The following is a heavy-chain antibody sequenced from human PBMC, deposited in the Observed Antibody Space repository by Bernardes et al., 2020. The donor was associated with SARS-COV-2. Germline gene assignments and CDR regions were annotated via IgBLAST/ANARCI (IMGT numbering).Heavy chain of an antibody. D-gene: IGHD2-15*01. J-gene: IGHJ3*01. V-gene: IGHV3-30*03. CDR1: GFTFSSHA. CDR2: ISDDGSNK. Sequence: GGSLRLSCAASGFTFSSHAMHWVRQAPGKGLEWVTVISDDGSNKYYGDSVKGRFTISRDNSKNTLYLHMNSLRDEDTAVYYCARERGCGSDCNTPTLPPDAYDAWGQGTMVTVSS. CDR3: ARERGCGSDCNTPTLPPDAYDA.